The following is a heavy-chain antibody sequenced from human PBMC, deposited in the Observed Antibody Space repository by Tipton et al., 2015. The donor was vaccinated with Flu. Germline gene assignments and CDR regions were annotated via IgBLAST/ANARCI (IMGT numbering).Heavy chain of an antibody. V-gene: IGHV4-31*03. D-gene: IGHD3-10*01. CDR2: IHNSGST. CDR3: AREGYDSRSFFDS. Sequence: TLSLTCTVSGGSINSGSFYWSWIRQTPGEGLEWIAYIHNSGSTAYNPSLKSRVTISIDTSKNQFFLLLNSVTAADTAVYYCAREGYDSRSFFDSWGQGTLVTVSS. J-gene: IGHJ4*02. CDR1: GGSINSGSFY.